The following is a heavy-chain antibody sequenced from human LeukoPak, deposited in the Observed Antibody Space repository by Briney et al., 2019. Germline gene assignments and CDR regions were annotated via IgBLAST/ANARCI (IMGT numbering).Heavy chain of an antibody. Sequence: GGSLRLSCAASGFTFRINSMSWVRQARGKGVEWGSAITGTGENTYYADFVKGRFTISRDNSNNTLYLQMNRLRAEDTAVYYCAKIGGYFDYWGQGTLVTVSS. CDR1: GFTFRINS. CDR2: ITGTGENT. CDR3: AKIGGYFDY. J-gene: IGHJ4*02. V-gene: IGHV3-23*01. D-gene: IGHD3-10*01.